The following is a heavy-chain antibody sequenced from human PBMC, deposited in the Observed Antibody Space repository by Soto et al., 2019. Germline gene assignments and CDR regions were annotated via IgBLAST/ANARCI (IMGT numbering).Heavy chain of an antibody. CDR1: GYTFTAYY. J-gene: IGHJ5*02. D-gene: IGHD6-6*01. V-gene: IGHV1-2*04. CDR2: INPNSGGT. Sequence: GASVKVSCKASGYTFTAYYMHWVRQAPGQGLEWMGWINPNSGGTNYAQKFQGWVTMTRDTSISTAYMELNRLRSEDTAVYYCARGFPRQYSSSSWCDPWGQGTLVTVSS. CDR3: ARGFPRQYSSSSWCDP.